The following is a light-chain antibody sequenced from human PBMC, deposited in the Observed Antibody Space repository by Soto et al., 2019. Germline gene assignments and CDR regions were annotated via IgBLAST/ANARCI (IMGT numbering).Light chain of an antibody. CDR2: GNR. CDR3: FSFTSTNTHV. J-gene: IGLJ1*01. V-gene: IGLV1-40*01. Sequence: QSVLTQPPSVSGAPGQRVTISCTGNNSNLGAGYDVHWYQQLPGAAPKLVIFGNRNRPSGVPERFSGSKSGNTASLTISGLQAEDEADYYCFSFTSTNTHVFGSGTKVTVL. CDR1: NSNLGAGYD.